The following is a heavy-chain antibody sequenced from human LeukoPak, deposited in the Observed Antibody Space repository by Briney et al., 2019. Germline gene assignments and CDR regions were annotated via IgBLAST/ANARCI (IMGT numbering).Heavy chain of an antibody. CDR3: ARDLSPVEYSSGWYGCWFDP. CDR1: GFTFSSYG. J-gene: IGHJ5*02. CDR2: IWYDGSNK. D-gene: IGHD6-19*01. Sequence: PGRSLRLSCAASGFTFSSYGMHWVRRAPGKGLEWVAVIWYDGSNKYYADSVKGRFTISRDNSKNTLYLQMNSLRAEDTAVYYCARDLSPVEYSSGWYGCWFDPWGQGTLVTVSS. V-gene: IGHV3-33*01.